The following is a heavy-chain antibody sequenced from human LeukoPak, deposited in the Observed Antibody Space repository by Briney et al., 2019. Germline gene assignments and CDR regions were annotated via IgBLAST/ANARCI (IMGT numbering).Heavy chain of an antibody. CDR3: ARDPYGGNSELYYYYYGMDV. CDR1: GFTFSSNW. V-gene: IGHV3-7*01. Sequence: PGGSLRLSCATSGFTFSSNWMSWVRHVPGRGLDWVANIKPDGSAEYYAASVKGRFTVSRDNAKNSLYLQMNSLRVEDTAVYYCARDPYGGNSELYYYYYGMDVWGQGTTVTVSS. J-gene: IGHJ6*02. D-gene: IGHD4-23*01. CDR2: IKPDGSAE.